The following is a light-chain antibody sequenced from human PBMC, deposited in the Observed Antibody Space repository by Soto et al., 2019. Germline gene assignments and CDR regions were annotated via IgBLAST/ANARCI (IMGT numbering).Light chain of an antibody. Sequence: DIQMTQSPSTLSASVGDRVTITCRASRSISKWLAWYQQKPGTAPKLLIYDASSLKSGVPSTFSGSGSGTEFTLTTSSLQPDDFATYYCQQYKSYSSWTFGQGTKVDIK. CDR2: DAS. V-gene: IGKV1-5*01. CDR1: RSISKW. J-gene: IGKJ1*01. CDR3: QQYKSYSSWT.